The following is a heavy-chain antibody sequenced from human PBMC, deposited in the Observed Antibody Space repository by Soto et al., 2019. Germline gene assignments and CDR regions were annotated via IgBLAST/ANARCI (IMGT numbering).Heavy chain of an antibody. Sequence: SATLSLTCAVYGGYLSGYYLRLIRRPPGKGLEWIGEINHSGSTNYNPSLKSRVTISVDTSKNQFSLKLSSVTAADTAVYYCARGGKVTYYYDSRSFDYWGQGTLVTVSS. V-gene: IGHV4-34*01. D-gene: IGHD3-22*01. CDR2: INHSGST. CDR3: ARGGKVTYYYDSRSFDY. J-gene: IGHJ4*02. CDR1: GGYLSGYY.